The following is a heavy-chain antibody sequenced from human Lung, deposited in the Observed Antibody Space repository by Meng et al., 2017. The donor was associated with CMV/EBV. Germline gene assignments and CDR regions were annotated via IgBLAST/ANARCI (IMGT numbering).Heavy chain of an antibody. CDR2: INHSGST. V-gene: IGHV4-34*01. J-gene: IGHJ4*02. CDR1: GGSFSGYY. Sequence: SXTXSLXCAVYGGSFSGYYWSWIRQPPGKGLEWIGEINHSGSTNYNPSLKSRVTISVDTSKNQFSLKLSSVTAADTAVYYCARVIGYGGSGRVDYWGQGTLVTVSS. D-gene: IGHD1-26*01. CDR3: ARVIGYGGSGRVDY.